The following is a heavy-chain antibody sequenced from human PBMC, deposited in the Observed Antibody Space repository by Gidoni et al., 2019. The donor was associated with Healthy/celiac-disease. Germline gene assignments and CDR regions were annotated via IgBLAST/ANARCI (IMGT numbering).Heavy chain of an antibody. CDR1: GFTFSSYS. J-gene: IGHJ2*01. CDR3: AREFLDDSSGYYYVGITGWYFDL. D-gene: IGHD3-22*01. V-gene: IGHV3-21*01. Sequence: EVQLVESGGGLVKPGGSLRLSCAASGFTFSSYSMNWVRQAPGKGLEWVSSISSSSSYIYYADSVKGRFTISRDNAKNSLYLQMNSLRAEDTAVYYCAREFLDDSSGYYYVGITGWYFDLWGRGTLVTVSS. CDR2: ISSSSSYI.